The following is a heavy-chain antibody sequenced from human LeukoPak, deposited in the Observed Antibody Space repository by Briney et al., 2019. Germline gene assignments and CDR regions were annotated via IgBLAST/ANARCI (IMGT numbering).Heavy chain of an antibody. Sequence: SETLSLTCTVSGGSISSYYWSWIRQPPGKGLEWIGYIYYSGSTNYNPSLKSRVTISVDTSKNQFSLKLSSVTAADTAVYYCAKGYSSGYWYFDLWGRGTLVTVPS. V-gene: IGHV4-59*01. J-gene: IGHJ2*01. CDR2: IYYSGST. CDR1: GGSISSYY. CDR3: AKGYSSGYWYFDL. D-gene: IGHD6-19*01.